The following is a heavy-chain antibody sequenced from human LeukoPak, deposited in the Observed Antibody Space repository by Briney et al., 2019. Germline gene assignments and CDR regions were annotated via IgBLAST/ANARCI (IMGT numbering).Heavy chain of an antibody. J-gene: IGHJ5*02. CDR3: ARDRNDFWSGYSGGFDP. CDR2: IYYSGST. CDR1: GGSISSSSYY. D-gene: IGHD3-3*01. Sequence: SETLSLTCTVSGGSISSSSYYWGWIRQPPGKGLEWIGSIYYSGSTYYNPSLKSRVTISVDTSKNQFSLKLSSVTAADTAVYYCARDRNDFWSGYSGGFDPWGQGTLVTVSS. V-gene: IGHV4-39*07.